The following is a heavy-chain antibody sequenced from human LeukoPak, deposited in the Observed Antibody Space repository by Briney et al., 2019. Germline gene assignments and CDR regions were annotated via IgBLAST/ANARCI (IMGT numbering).Heavy chain of an antibody. V-gene: IGHV4-59*08. CDR2: IYYSGST. D-gene: IGHD4-17*01. J-gene: IGHJ5*02. CDR1: GGSFSGYY. CDR3: ARHRGYGDHRTANWFDP. Sequence: PSETLSLTCAVYGGSFSGYYWSWIRQPPGKGLEWIGYIYYSGSTNYNPSLKSRVTISVDTSKNQFSLKLSSVTAADTAVYYCARHRGYGDHRTANWFDPWGQGTLVTVSS.